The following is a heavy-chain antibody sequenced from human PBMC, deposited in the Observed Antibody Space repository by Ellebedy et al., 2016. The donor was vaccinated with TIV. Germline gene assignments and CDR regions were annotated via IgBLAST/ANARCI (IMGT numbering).Heavy chain of an antibody. V-gene: IGHV1-3*01. J-gene: IGHJ4*02. Sequence: AASVKVSCKASGYGITPYSMHWVRQAPGQRFEWMGWINVGNGIGKYSQSFQGRVTITRDKSASTAYMELSSLRSEDTAVYYCATDAYDYGDYVRQWGQGTLVTVSS. CDR1: GYGITPYS. CDR2: INVGNGIG. CDR3: ATDAYDYGDYVRQ. D-gene: IGHD4-17*01.